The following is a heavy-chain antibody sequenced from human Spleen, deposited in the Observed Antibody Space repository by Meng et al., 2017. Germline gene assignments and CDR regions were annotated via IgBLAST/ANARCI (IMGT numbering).Heavy chain of an antibody. V-gene: IGHV1-46*01. J-gene: IGHJ4*02. D-gene: IGHD3-10*01. CDR2: IVPSGGST. Sequence: ASVKVSCKTSGFSFLSYFVHWVRQAPGQGLEWMAMIVPSGGSTSSAQKFQGRVTVTIDTSTRTVYMELGSLRSEDTAVYYCARVEGSITTVRGVILNYFDYWGQGTLVTVSS. CDR1: GFSFLSYF. CDR3: ARVEGSITTVRGVILNYFDY.